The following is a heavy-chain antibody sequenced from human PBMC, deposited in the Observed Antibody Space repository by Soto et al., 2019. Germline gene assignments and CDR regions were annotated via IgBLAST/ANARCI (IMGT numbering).Heavy chain of an antibody. D-gene: IGHD3-10*01. CDR2: INHSGST. Sequence: QVQLQQWGAGLLKPSETLSLTCAVYGGSFSGYYWSWIRQPPGKGLEWIGEINHSGSTNYNPSLKSRVTISVDTSKNQFSLKLSSVTAAETAVYYCASYMVRGVIGYWGQGTLVTVSS. V-gene: IGHV4-34*01. CDR1: GGSFSGYY. J-gene: IGHJ4*02. CDR3: ASYMVRGVIGY.